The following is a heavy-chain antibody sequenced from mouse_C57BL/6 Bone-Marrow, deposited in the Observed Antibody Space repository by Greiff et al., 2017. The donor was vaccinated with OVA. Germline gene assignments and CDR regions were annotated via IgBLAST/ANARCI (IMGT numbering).Heavy chain of an antibody. J-gene: IGHJ1*03. CDR3: ARDLLWMIYWYFDV. Sequence: VQLQQPGAELVKPGASVKLSCKASGYTFTSYWMQWVKQRPGQGLEWIGEIDPSDSYTNYNQKFKGKATLTVDTSSSTAYMQLSSLTSEDSAVYYCARDLLWMIYWYFDVWGTGTTVTVSS. V-gene: IGHV1-50*01. CDR2: IDPSDSYT. CDR1: GYTFTSYW. D-gene: IGHD2-1*01.